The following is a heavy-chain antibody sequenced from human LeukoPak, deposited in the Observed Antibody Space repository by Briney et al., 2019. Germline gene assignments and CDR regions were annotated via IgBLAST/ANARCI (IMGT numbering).Heavy chain of an antibody. Sequence: PGRSLRLSCAASGFTFDDYAVHWVRQAPGKGLEWVSGISWNSGSIGYADSVKGRFTISRDNAKNSLYLQMNSLRAEDTALYYCAKDIQEPRIAVVQYGMDVWGQGTTVTVSS. V-gene: IGHV3-9*01. CDR3: AKDIQEPRIAVVQYGMDV. J-gene: IGHJ6*02. CDR2: ISWNSGSI. D-gene: IGHD6-19*01. CDR1: GFTFDDYA.